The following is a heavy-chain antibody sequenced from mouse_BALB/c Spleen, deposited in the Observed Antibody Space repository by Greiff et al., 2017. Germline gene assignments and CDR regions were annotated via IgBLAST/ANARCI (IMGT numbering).Heavy chain of an antibody. D-gene: IGHD2-3*01. CDR3: ARADDGYYVCWFAY. CDR2: ISYSGST. Sequence: EVQLQESGPSLVKPSQTLSLTCSVTGDSITSGYWNWIRKFPGNKLEYMGYISYSGSTYYNPSLKSRISITRDTSKNQYYLQLNSVTTEDTATYYCARADDGYYVCWFAYWGQGTLVTVSA. J-gene: IGHJ3*01. CDR1: GDSITSGY. V-gene: IGHV3-8*02.